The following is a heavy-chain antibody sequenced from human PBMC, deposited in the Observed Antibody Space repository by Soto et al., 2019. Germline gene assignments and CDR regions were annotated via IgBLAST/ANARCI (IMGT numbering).Heavy chain of an antibody. Sequence: PPGKGLEWIGYMYYSGSTNYNPSLKSRVTISVDTSKKQFSLKLNSVTAADTAVYYCARGSGNYYYYGLDVWGLGTTVTVSS. CDR3: ARGSGNYYYYGLDV. CDR2: MYYSGST. V-gene: IGHV4-59*01. D-gene: IGHD1-26*01. J-gene: IGHJ6*02.